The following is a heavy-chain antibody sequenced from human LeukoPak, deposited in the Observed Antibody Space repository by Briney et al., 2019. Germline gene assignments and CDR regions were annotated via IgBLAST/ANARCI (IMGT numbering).Heavy chain of an antibody. CDR3: ARTYSGIAAPSDY. CDR1: WFTFRYYS. D-gene: IGHD6-13*01. Sequence: GGPVSHLCSASWFTFRYYSMQDPPPAPGRGLVGVSSISSSTTYIYYADSVKGRFTISRDNAKNSLYLQMTSLRAEDTAIYYCARTYSGIAAPSDYWGQGTLVTVSS. J-gene: IGHJ4*02. CDR2: ISSSTTYI. V-gene: IGHV3-21*01.